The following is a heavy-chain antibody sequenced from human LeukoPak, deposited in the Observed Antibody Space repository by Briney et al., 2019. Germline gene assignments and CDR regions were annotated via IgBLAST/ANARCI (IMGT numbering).Heavy chain of an antibody. V-gene: IGHV4-61*02. CDR2: IYTSGST. D-gene: IGHD6-6*01. CDR1: GGSISSGSYY. CDR3: ARVAVEQLPPYYYYYMDV. J-gene: IGHJ6*03. Sequence: SQTLSLTCTVSGGSISSGSYYWSWIRQPAGKGLEWIGRIYTSGSTNYNPSLKSRVTISVDTSKSQFSLKLSSVTAADTAVYYCARVAVEQLPPYYYYYMDVWGKGTTVTVSS.